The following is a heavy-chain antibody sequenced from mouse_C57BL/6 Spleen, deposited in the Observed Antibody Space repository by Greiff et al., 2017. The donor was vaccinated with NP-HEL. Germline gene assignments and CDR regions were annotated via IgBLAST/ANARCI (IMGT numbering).Heavy chain of an antibody. CDR3: TTRGTVVSFDY. CDR2: IDPEDGDT. J-gene: IGHJ2*01. V-gene: IGHV14-1*01. CDR1: GYTFTSYW. D-gene: IGHD1-1*01. Sequence: VQLQQPGAELEQPGASVKLSCKASGYTFTSYWMHWVKQRPGRGLEWIGRIDPEDGDTEYAPKFQGKATMTADTSTNTAYLQLSSLTSEDTAVYYCTTRGTVVSFDYWGQGTTLTVSS.